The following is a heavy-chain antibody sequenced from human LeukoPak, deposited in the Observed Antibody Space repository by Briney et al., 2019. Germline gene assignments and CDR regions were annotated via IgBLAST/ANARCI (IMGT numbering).Heavy chain of an antibody. CDR3: ASFEYIYSF. V-gene: IGHV3-7*01. CDR2: MNQDESQK. D-gene: IGHD2-15*01. CDR1: GVTFSDFW. Sequence: GGSLRLSCEASGVTFSDFWMTRVRQAPGKGLEWVATMNQDESQKYYVDSVKGRFTISRDNAKNALYLQMNSLRAEDTAIYYCASFEYIYSFGGQGTLVTVSS. J-gene: IGHJ4*02.